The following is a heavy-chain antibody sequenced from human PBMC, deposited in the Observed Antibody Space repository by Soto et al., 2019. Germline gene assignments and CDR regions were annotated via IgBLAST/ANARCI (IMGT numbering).Heavy chain of an antibody. V-gene: IGHV3-33*01. Sequence: PGGSLRLSCVASGFTFSKCGMHWVRQAPGKGLEWVAAIWYHGGNQYYADSVQGRFTISRDNSKNIVNLQMNGLRVEDTAIYYCVRERGDYVDVWGKGTTVTVSS. CDR2: IWYHGGNQ. J-gene: IGHJ6*03. D-gene: IGHD3-16*01. CDR3: VRERGDYVDV. CDR1: GFTFSKCG.